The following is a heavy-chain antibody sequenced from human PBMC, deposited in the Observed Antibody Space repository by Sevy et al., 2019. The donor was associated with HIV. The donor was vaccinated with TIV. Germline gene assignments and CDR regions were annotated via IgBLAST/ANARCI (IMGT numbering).Heavy chain of an antibody. J-gene: IGHJ3*01. Sequence: GGSLRLSCAASGFTFSNSFMSWARQAPGRGLEWVGRITRKIDGETTLYAAPVKGRFTISMDDSRNTMYLQMDSLKIEDTAMYYCGTGDAYDVSGQGTTVTVSS. V-gene: IGHV3-15*06. CDR3: GTGDAYDV. D-gene: IGHD7-27*01. CDR2: ITRKIDGETT. CDR1: GFTFSNSF.